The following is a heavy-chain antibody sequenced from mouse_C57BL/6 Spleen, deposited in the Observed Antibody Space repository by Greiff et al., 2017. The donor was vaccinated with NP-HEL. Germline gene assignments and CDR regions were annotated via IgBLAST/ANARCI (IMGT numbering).Heavy chain of an antibody. CDR2: IDPSDSYT. V-gene: IGHV1-69*01. CDR1: GYTFTSYW. CDR3: ARSFYYYGSSYERYAMDY. J-gene: IGHJ4*01. D-gene: IGHD1-1*01. Sequence: VQLQQPGAELVMPGASVKLSCKASGYTFTSYWMHWVKQRPGQGLEWIGEIDPSDSYTNYNQKFKGKSTLTVDKSSSTAYMQLSSLTSEDSAVYYCARSFYYYGSSYERYAMDYWGQGTSVTVSS.